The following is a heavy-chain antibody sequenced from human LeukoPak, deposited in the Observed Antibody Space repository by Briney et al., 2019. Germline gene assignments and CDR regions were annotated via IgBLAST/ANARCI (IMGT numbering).Heavy chain of an antibody. CDR1: GGSFSSYY. D-gene: IGHD3-10*01. CDR2: INHSGST. CDR3: ARDNTRKYYYGSGTPDYDY. J-gene: IGHJ4*02. Sequence: SETLSLTCAVYGGSFSSYYWSWVRQPPGKGLEWIGEINHSGSTNYNPSLKSRVTISVDTSKNQFSLKLSSVTAADTAVYYCARDNTRKYYYGSGTPDYDYWGQGTLVTVSS. V-gene: IGHV4-34*01.